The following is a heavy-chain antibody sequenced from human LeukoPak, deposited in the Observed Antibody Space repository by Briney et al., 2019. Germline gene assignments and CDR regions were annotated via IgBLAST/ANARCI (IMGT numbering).Heavy chain of an antibody. CDR1: GGTFSSYA. V-gene: IGHV1-18*01. CDR2: ISAYNGNT. D-gene: IGHD3-9*01. J-gene: IGHJ4*02. CDR3: ARNFDSGGPLYYFDY. Sequence: GASVKVSCKASGGTFSSYAISWVRQAPGQGLEWMGWISAYNGNTNYAQKLQGRVTMTTDTSTSTAYMELRSLRSDDTAVYYCARNFDSGGPLYYFDYWGQGTLVTVSS.